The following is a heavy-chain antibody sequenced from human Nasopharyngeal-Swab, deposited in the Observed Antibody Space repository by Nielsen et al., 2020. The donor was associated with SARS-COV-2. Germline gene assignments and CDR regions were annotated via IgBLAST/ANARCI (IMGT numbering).Heavy chain of an antibody. CDR1: GGSFSGSY. D-gene: IGHD2-2*01. CDR2: INHSGRT. Sequence: SETLSLTCAVYGGSFSGSYWGWICQPPGKGPEWIADINHSGRTNYNPSLKSRVTLSVDTSMNQVSLEVSSVTAADTAVYYCARGLSGIVPAPILGLGPYYYYYYMDVWGKGTTVTVSS. J-gene: IGHJ6*03. CDR3: ARGLSGIVPAPILGLGPYYYYYYMDV. V-gene: IGHV4-34*01.